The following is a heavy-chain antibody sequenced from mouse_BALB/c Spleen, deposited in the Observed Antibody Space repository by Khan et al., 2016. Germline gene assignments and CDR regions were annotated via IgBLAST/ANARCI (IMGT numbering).Heavy chain of an antibody. CDR2: IPYSGGT. J-gene: IGHJ4*01. Sequence: EVQLQESGPDLVKPSQSLSLTCTVTGYSITSGYSWHWIRQFPGNKLEWMGYIPYSGGTKYIPSLKSRISITRDTSTNQFFLQLNSVTPEDTATYYGTRSHGYYAMDYWGQGTSVTVSS. V-gene: IGHV3-1*02. CDR1: GYSITSGYS. CDR3: TRSHGYYAMDY.